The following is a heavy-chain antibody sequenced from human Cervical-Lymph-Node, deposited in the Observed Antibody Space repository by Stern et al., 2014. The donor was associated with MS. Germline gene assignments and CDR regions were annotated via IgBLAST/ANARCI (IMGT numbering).Heavy chain of an antibody. J-gene: IGHJ6*02. V-gene: IGHV3-11*01. D-gene: IGHD2-2*01. CDR2: IRYSGSDI. CDR3: AXGYXRXTSXHYGMDV. Sequence: VQLVESGGGLVKPGGSLRLSCAASGFTFSDYYITWIRQAPGQGLEWVSYIRYSGSDIYYADSVKGRFTISRDNAKKSLYLQMNSLRAEDTAVYYCAXGYXRXTSXHYGMDVWGQGTTVTVSS. CDR1: GFTFSDYY.